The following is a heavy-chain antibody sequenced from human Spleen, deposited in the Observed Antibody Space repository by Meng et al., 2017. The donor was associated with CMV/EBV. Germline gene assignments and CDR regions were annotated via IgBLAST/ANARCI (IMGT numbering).Heavy chain of an antibody. D-gene: IGHD3-10*01. CDR2: IKQDGSEK. V-gene: IGHV3-7*01. CDR3: ARGGSCYHH. Sequence: GGSLRLSCAASGFTFSSHWMTWVRQAPGKGLKWVANIKQDGSEKYYVDSVKGRFTISRDNAKNSVYLQMNSLRAEDTAVYYCARGGSCYHHWGQGTLVTVSS. CDR1: GFTFSSHW. J-gene: IGHJ4*02.